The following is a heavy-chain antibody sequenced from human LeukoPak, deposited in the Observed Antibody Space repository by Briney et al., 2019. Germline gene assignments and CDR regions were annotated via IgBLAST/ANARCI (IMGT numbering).Heavy chain of an antibody. J-gene: IGHJ4*02. CDR3: ASLHYYDSSGYDDY. D-gene: IGHD3-22*01. CDR2: VNHSGST. CDR1: GGSFSGYY. V-gene: IGHV4-34*01. Sequence: PSETLSLTCAVYGGSFSGYYWSWIRQPPGKGLEWIGEVNHSGSTNYNPSLKSRVTISVDTSKNQSSLKLSSVTVADTAVYYCASLHYYDSSGYDDYWGQGTLVTVSS.